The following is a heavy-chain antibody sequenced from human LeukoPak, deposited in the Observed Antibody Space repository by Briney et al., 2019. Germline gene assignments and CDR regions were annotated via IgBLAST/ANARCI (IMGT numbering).Heavy chain of an antibody. CDR1: GFTFSSYA. Sequence: PGGSLRLSCAASGFTFSSYAMSWVRQAPGKGLEWVSAISGSGGSTYYADSAKGRFTISRDNSKNTLYLQMNSLRAEDTAVYYCAKISWNYVDDGNDYWGQGTLVTVSS. D-gene: IGHD1-7*01. CDR2: ISGSGGST. V-gene: IGHV3-23*01. J-gene: IGHJ4*02. CDR3: AKISWNYVDDGNDY.